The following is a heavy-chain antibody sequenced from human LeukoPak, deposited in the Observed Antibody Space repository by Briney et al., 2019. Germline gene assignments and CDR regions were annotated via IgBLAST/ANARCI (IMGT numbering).Heavy chain of an antibody. J-gene: IGHJ4*02. D-gene: IGHD3-22*01. CDR3: ARAKAPKISYDSSGYYFDY. CDR1: GFTFSSYS. V-gene: IGHV3-21*01. Sequence: GGSLRLSCAASGFTFSSYSMNWVRQAPGKGLEWVSSIRSSSSYIYYADSVKGRFTISRDNAKNSLYLQMNSLRAEDTAVYYCARAKAPKISYDSSGYYFDYWGQGTLVTVSS. CDR2: IRSSSSYI.